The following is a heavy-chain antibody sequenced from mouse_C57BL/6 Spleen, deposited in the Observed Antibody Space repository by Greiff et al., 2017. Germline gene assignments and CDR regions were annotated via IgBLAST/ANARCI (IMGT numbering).Heavy chain of an antibody. Sequence: VQLQQSGAELVRPGASVTLSCKASGYTFTDYEMHWVKQTPVHGLEWIGAIDPETGGTAYNQKFKGKAILTADKSSSTAYMELRSLTSEDSAVYYCTREGMGRVFAYWGQGTLVTVSA. CDR1: GYTFTDYE. CDR2: IDPETGGT. D-gene: IGHD4-1*01. V-gene: IGHV1-15*01. CDR3: TREGMGRVFAY. J-gene: IGHJ3*01.